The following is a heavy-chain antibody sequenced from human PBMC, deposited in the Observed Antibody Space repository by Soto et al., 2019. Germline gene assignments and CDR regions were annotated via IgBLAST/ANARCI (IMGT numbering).Heavy chain of an antibody. Sequence: SQTLSLTCAISGDSASSNSAAWNWIRQSPSRGLEWLGRTYYRSKWYNDYAVSVKSRITINPDTSKNQFSLQLNSVTPEDTAVYYCARGRADYDFWSGLVLEPSYYYYGMDVWGQGTTVTVSS. D-gene: IGHD3-3*01. CDR1: GDSASSNSAA. CDR2: TYYRSKWYN. CDR3: ARGRADYDFWSGLVLEPSYYYYGMDV. V-gene: IGHV6-1*01. J-gene: IGHJ6*02.